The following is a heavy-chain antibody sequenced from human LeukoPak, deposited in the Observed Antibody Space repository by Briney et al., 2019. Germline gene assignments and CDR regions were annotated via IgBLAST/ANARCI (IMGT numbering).Heavy chain of an antibody. V-gene: IGHV3-48*04. CDR2: ISSSSSTI. D-gene: IGHD6-13*01. J-gene: IGHJ6*02. CDR3: ARVKAAAGRRASPEMDV. Sequence: PGGSLRLSCAASGFTFSSYSMNWVRQAPGKGLEWVSYISSSSSTIYYADSVKGRFTISRDNAKNSLYLQMNSLRAEDTAVYYCARVKAAAGRRASPEMDVWGQGTTVTVSS. CDR1: GFTFSSYS.